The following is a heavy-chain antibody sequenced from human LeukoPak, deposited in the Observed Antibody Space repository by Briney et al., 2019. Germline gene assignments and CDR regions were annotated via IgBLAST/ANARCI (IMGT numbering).Heavy chain of an antibody. Sequence: GGSLRLSCAASGFSVSNNYMSWVRQFSGKGLEWVSIIYDDGSTYYPDSLKGRFTISRDKSRNTVYLQINNLRADDAAVYYCARTTVIPRSYDFFDIWGQGTIVTVSS. V-gene: IGHV3-53*01. CDR1: GFSVSNNY. CDR3: ARTTVIPRSYDFFDI. J-gene: IGHJ3*02. D-gene: IGHD4-17*01. CDR2: IYDDGST.